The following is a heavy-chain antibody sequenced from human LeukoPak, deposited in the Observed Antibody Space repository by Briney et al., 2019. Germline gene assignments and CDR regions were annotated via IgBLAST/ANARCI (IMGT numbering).Heavy chain of an antibody. Sequence: EGSLRLSCAASGFTFSTYWMAWVRQAPGKGLEWVANIKCDGIEKYYVDSVKGRFTISRDNAKNSVHLQMNSLRAEDTAVYYCARADYYGSGSYYWKWGQGTLVTVFS. CDR3: ARADYYGSGSYYWK. D-gene: IGHD3-10*01. CDR2: IKCDGIEK. J-gene: IGHJ4*02. CDR1: GFTFSTYW. V-gene: IGHV3-7*01.